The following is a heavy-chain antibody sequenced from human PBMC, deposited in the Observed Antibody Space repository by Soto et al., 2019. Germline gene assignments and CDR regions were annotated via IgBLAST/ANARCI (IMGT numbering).Heavy chain of an antibody. V-gene: IGHV4-39*01. CDR2: IYYSGIT. CDR3: ARHRRHSDDSGGKDYFGP. Sequence: SETLSLTCTVCGGSVSSSSYYWGWIRQPPGKGLEWIGSIYYSGITYYNPSLKSRVTISVDTSKNQFSLKLSSVNGADTAVYYCARHRRHSDDSGGKDYFGPWGQGTLVTVSS. J-gene: IGHJ5*02. D-gene: IGHD2-15*01. CDR1: GGSVSSSSYY.